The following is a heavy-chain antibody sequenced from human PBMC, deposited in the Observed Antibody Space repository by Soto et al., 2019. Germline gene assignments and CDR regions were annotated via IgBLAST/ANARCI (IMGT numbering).Heavy chain of an antibody. CDR1: GYTFTSYG. CDR2: ISAYNGKT. D-gene: IGHD2-2*01. J-gene: IGHJ6*03. Sequence: ASVKVSCKASGYTFTSYGISWVRQAPGQGLEWMGWISAYNGKTNKAQKLKGRVTMTTDTSTSTAYMELRSLRSDVRAVYYGARDAGDIVVVPAAIAVYYYMDVWGKGTTVTVSS. CDR3: ARDAGDIVVVPAAIAVYYYMDV. V-gene: IGHV1-18*01.